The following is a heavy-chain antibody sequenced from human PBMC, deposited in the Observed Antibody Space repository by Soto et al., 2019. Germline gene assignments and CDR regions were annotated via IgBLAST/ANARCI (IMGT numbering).Heavy chain of an antibody. D-gene: IGHD2-15*01. CDR1: GFTFSSYW. J-gene: IGHJ4*02. V-gene: IGHV3-74*01. Sequence: EVQRVESGGGLVQPGGSLRLSCAASGFTFSSYWMHWVRQAPGKGLVWVSRINSDGSSTSYADSVKGRFTISRDNAKNTLYLQMNSLRAEDTAVYYCVRTSLVVAAATREDYWGQGTLVTVSS. CDR2: INSDGSST. CDR3: VRTSLVVAAATREDY.